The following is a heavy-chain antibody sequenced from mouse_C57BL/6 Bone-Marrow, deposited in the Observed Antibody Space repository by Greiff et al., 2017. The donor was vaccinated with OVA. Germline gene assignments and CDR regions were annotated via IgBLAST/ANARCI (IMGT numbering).Heavy chain of an antibody. CDR2: INPSSGYT. J-gene: IGHJ2*01. CDR1: GYTFTSYW. D-gene: IGHD3-2*02. Sequence: QVQLKQSGAELAKPGASVKLSCKASGYTFTSYWMHWVKQRPGQGLEWIGYINPSSGYTKYNQKFKDKATLTADKSSSTAYMQLSSLADEDSAVYYCARSSSGTDYWGQGTTLTVSS. V-gene: IGHV1-7*01. CDR3: ARSSSGTDY.